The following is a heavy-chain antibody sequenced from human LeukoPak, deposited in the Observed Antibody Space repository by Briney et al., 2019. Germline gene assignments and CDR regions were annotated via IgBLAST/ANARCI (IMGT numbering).Heavy chain of an antibody. Sequence: GGSLRLSCAASRFTFSSYWMHWVRQAPGKGLEWVSTISGSGGSTYYADSVKGRFTISRDNSKNTLYLQVNSLRAEDTAVYYCALGLRYCSSTSCYPYAFDIWGQGTVVTVSS. CDR2: ISGSGGST. D-gene: IGHD2-2*01. V-gene: IGHV3-23*01. J-gene: IGHJ3*02. CDR3: ALGLRYCSSTSCYPYAFDI. CDR1: RFTFSSYW.